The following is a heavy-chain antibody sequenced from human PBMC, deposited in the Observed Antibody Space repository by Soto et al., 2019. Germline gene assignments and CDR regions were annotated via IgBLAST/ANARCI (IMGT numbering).Heavy chain of an antibody. CDR2: IYHSGST. CDR3: ARAVVPAAIGGNWFDP. J-gene: IGHJ5*02. CDR1: GGSISSGGYS. Sequence: TSETLSLTCAVSGGSISSGGYSWSWIRQPPGKGLEWIGYIYHSGSTYYNPSLKSRVTISVDRSKNQFSLKLSSVTAADTAVYYCARAVVPAAIGGNWFDPWGRGTLVTVSS. D-gene: IGHD2-2*02. V-gene: IGHV4-30-2*01.